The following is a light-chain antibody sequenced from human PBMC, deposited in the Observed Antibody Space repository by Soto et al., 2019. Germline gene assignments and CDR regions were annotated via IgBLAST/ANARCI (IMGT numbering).Light chain of an antibody. Sequence: EIVLTQSPGTLSLSPGERATLSCRASQSVSSSYLAWYQQKPGQAPRLLIYGASTRATGIPARFSGSGSGTDFTLTISSLQPEDFATYYCQQSYTTPITFGQGTKVDIK. J-gene: IGKJ1*01. V-gene: IGKV3-20*01. CDR2: GAS. CDR3: QQSYTTPIT. CDR1: QSVSSSY.